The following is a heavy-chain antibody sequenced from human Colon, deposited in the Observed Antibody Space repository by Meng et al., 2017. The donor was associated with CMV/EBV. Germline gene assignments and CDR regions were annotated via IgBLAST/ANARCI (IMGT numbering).Heavy chain of an antibody. D-gene: IGHD2-2*02. V-gene: IGHV4-34*01. Sequence: GGSFSGYYWSWCRQPPGKELEWSGEINHSGSTNYNPSLKSRVTISVDTSKNQFSLKLSSVTAADTAVYYCARGLDCSSTSCYIYFDYWGQGTLVTVSS. CDR3: ARGLDCSSTSCYIYFDY. CDR2: INHSGST. CDR1: GGSFSGYY. J-gene: IGHJ4*02.